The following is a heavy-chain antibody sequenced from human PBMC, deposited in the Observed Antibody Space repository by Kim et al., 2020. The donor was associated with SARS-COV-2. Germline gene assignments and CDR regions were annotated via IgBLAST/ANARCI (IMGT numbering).Heavy chain of an antibody. V-gene: IGHV4-39*01. CDR1: GGSISSSSYH. J-gene: IGHJ4*02. CDR2: IYYSGST. D-gene: IGHD1-26*01. Sequence: SETLSLTCTVSGGSISSSSYHWGWVRQPPGKGLEWIGSIYYSGSTYYNPSLKSRVTISVDTSKNQFSLKLSSVTAADTAVYYCARGVGAVDYWGQGTLVTVSS. CDR3: ARGVGAVDY.